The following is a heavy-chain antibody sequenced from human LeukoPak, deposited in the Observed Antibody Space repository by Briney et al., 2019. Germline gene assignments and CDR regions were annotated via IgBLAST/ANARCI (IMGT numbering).Heavy chain of an antibody. J-gene: IGHJ4*02. CDR1: GFTFSSYP. V-gene: IGHV3-23*01. Sequence: GGSLRLSCAATGFTFSSYPMNWVRQAPGKGLEWVSVISGSGGATFYGDSVQGRFTISRDNSRDTLYLQMNSLTAEDTAVYYCGKYLQTTVGANDYWGQGTLVTVSS. D-gene: IGHD1-26*01. CDR2: ISGSGGAT. CDR3: GKYLQTTVGANDY.